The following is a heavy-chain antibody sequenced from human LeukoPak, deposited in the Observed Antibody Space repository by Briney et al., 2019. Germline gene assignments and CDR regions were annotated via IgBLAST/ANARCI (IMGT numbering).Heavy chain of an antibody. J-gene: IGHJ5*02. V-gene: IGHV3-23*01. Sequence: GGSLRLSCAASGFTFSSYAMHWVRQAPGKGLEWVSGISGSASSTYYADSVKGRFTISRANSKNTLYLQMNSLRAEDAAVYYCAKGSNYGSWWFDPWGQGTLVTVSS. CDR3: AKGSNYGSWWFDP. CDR2: ISGSASST. D-gene: IGHD4-11*01. CDR1: GFTFSSYA.